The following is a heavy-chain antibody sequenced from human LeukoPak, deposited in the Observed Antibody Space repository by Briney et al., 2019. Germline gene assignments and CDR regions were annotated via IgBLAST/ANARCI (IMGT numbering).Heavy chain of an antibody. Sequence: PGVSLRLSCAASGFTFSSYAMSGVRQAPGRGRECVSAISGSGGSTYYADSVKGRFTISRDNSKNTLYLQMNSLRAEDTAVYYCAKGHYDPFDYWGQGTLVTVSS. D-gene: IGHD4-17*01. J-gene: IGHJ4*02. CDR3: AKGHYDPFDY. CDR2: ISGSGGST. V-gene: IGHV3-23*01. CDR1: GFTFSSYA.